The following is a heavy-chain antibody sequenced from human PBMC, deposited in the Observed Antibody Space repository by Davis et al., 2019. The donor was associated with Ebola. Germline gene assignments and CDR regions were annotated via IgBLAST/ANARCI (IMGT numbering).Heavy chain of an antibody. D-gene: IGHD6-13*01. CDR3: ARGKRGIAAAGIPLDY. Sequence: PSETLSLTCTVSGGSISSGGYYWSWIRQHPGKGLEWIGYIYYSGSTNYNPSLKSRVTISVDTSKNQFSLKLSSVTAADTAVYYCARGKRGIAAAGIPLDYWGQGTLVTVSS. CDR2: IYYSGST. V-gene: IGHV4-61*08. CDR1: GGSISSGGYY. J-gene: IGHJ4*02.